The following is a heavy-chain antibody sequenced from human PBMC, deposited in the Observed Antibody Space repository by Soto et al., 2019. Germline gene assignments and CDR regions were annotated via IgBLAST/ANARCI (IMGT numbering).Heavy chain of an antibody. Sequence: GESLKISCKGSGYSFTSYWIGWVRQMPGKGLEWMGIIYPGDSDTRYSPSFQGQVTISADKSISTAYLQWSSLKASDTAMYYCARKVRHGDYHHLGFFDYWGQGTLVTVSS. CDR3: ARKVRHGDYHHLGFFDY. J-gene: IGHJ4*02. D-gene: IGHD4-17*01. V-gene: IGHV5-51*01. CDR2: IYPGDSDT. CDR1: GYSFTSYW.